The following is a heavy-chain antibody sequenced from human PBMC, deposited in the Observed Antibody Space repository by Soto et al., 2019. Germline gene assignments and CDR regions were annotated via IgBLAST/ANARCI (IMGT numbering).Heavy chain of an antibody. CDR1: GFTFSSYD. V-gene: IGHV3-13*01. CDR3: ARGLYYYGSGSYAGGVYYFDY. Sequence: GGSLRLSCAASGFTFSSYDMHWVRQATGKGLEWVSAIGTAGDTYYPGSVKGRFTISRENAKNSLYLQMNSLRAGDTAVYYCARGLYYYGSGSYAGGVYYFDYWGQGTLVTVSS. J-gene: IGHJ4*02. CDR2: IGTAGDT. D-gene: IGHD3-10*01.